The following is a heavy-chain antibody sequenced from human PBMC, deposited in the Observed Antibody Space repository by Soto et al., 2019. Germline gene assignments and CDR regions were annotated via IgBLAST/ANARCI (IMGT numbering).Heavy chain of an antibody. CDR1: GFSFASYA. D-gene: IGHD3-10*01. Sequence: EVQLLESGGGLVQPGGSLRLSCAASGFSFASYAMNWVRQAPGKGLEWVSGIRGSGGSTHYADSVKGRFTISRDNSKNTLYLQLSSLRVEDTAVYYCAKGFGISWQYYLDYWGQGTLVTVSS. V-gene: IGHV3-23*01. J-gene: IGHJ4*02. CDR2: IRGSGGST. CDR3: AKGFGISWQYYLDY.